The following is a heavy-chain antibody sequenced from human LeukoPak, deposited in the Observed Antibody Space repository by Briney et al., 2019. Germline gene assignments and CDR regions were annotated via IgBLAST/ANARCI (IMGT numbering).Heavy chain of an antibody. CDR1: GGSISSGGYS. CDR2: IYHSGST. D-gene: IGHD2/OR15-2a*01. J-gene: IGHJ4*02. Sequence: SETLSLTCAVSGGSISSGGYSWSWIRQPPGKGLEWIRYIYHSGSTYYNPSLKSRVTISVDRSKNQFSLKLSSVTAADTAVYYCARFYQGGYFDYWGQGTLVTVSS. V-gene: IGHV4-30-2*01. CDR3: ARFYQGGYFDY.